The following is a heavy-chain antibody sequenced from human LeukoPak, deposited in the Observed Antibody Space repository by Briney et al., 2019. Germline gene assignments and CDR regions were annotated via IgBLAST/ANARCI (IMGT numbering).Heavy chain of an antibody. CDR3: ARDGIAAAVDY. CDR2: ISYDGSNK. Sequence: GGSLRLSWAASGFTFSSYGMHFVRQAPSKRIEWVAVISYDGSNKYYADSVKGRFTISRDNSKNSLYLQMNSLRAEDTAVYYCARDGIAAAVDYWGQGTLGTVSS. V-gene: IGHV3-30*01. CDR1: GFTFSSYG. D-gene: IGHD6-13*01. J-gene: IGHJ4*02.